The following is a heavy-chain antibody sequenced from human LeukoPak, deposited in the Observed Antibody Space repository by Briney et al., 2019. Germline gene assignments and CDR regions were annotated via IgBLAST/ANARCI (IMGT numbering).Heavy chain of an antibody. CDR2: NNHSGGT. CDR3: ARAPSGEVESAARGDYLDY. Sequence: PSETLSLTCAVYGGSFSGYFWSRIRQPPGKGLEWIGENNHSGGTNYNPSLKSRVTISVDTSKNQFSLKMNSVTAADTAVYYCARAPSGEVESAARGDYLDYWGQGTLVTVSS. J-gene: IGHJ4*02. CDR1: GGSFSGYF. D-gene: IGHD6-13*01. V-gene: IGHV4-34*01.